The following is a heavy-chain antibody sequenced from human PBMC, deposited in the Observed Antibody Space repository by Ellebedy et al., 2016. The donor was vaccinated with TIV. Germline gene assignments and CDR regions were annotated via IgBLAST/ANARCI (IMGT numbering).Heavy chain of an antibody. V-gene: IGHV3-48*01. CDR3: AGGLPSDY. J-gene: IGHJ4*02. CDR2: ISSSSSTI. D-gene: IGHD2/OR15-2a*01. Sequence: GESLKISCAASGFTFSSYSMNWVRQAPGKGLEWVSYISSSSSTIYYADSVKGRFTISRDNAKNSLYLQMNSLRAEDTAVYYCAGGLPSDYWGQGTLVTVSS. CDR1: GFTFSSYS.